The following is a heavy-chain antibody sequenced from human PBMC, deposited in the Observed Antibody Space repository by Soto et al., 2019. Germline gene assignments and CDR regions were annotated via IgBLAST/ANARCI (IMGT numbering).Heavy chain of an antibody. CDR1: GITFSNND. J-gene: IGHJ3*02. Sequence: EVQLVESGGGLVQPGGSLRLSCAASGITFSNNDMNWVRQVTGKGLEWVSGIGNGGATYYTDSVKGRFTISRENAKNSLYLQMNSLRVEDTAVYYCARETGYSNGFDAFDIWGQGTKVTVSS. D-gene: IGHD5-18*01. CDR2: IGNGGAT. V-gene: IGHV3-13*01. CDR3: ARETGYSNGFDAFDI.